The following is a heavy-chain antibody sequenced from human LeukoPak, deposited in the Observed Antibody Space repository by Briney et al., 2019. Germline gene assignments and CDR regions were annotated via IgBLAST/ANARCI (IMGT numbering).Heavy chain of an antibody. J-gene: IGHJ4*02. Sequence: SETLSLTCTVSGGSISSGDYYWSWIRQPPGKGLEWIGYIYYSGSTYYNPSLKSRVTISVDTSKNQFSLKLSSVTAADTAVYYCARGVDTAMVFDYWGQGTLVTVSS. CDR1: GGSISSGDYY. CDR3: ARGVDTAMVFDY. D-gene: IGHD5-18*01. CDR2: IYYSGST. V-gene: IGHV4-30-4*08.